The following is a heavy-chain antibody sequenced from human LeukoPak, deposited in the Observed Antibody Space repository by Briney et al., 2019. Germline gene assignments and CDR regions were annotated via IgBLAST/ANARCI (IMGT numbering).Heavy chain of an antibody. V-gene: IGHV3-66*01. J-gene: IGHJ6*02. CDR3: ARVMTTYYYGVDV. Sequence: GGSLRLSCAASGFSVSGNYMNWVRQAPGKGLEWVSVIYSGGSTYYADSVKGRFTISRDNSKNTLYLQMNSLRAEDTAVYYCARVMTTYYYGVDVWGQGTTATVSS. CDR2: IYSGGST. D-gene: IGHD4-11*01. CDR1: GFSVSGNY.